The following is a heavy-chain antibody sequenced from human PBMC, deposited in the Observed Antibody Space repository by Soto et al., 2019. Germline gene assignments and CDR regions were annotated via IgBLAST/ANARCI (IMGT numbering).Heavy chain of an antibody. J-gene: IGHJ4*02. CDR1: GGSIASSGSF. D-gene: IGHD6-19*01. Sequence: QVQLQESGPGLVKHSQTLSLTCTVSGGSIASSGSFWTWIRHHPGKGLEWLGYIVNSGTAYYTPSLKSRLSISIDTSKNHFSLSLTSLTAADTAVYFCARGDAGGWFLDSWGQGAQVIVSS. CDR3: ARGDAGGWFLDS. V-gene: IGHV4-31*03. CDR2: IVNSGTA.